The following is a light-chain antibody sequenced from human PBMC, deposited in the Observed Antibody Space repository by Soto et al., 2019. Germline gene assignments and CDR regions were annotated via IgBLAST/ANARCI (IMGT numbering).Light chain of an antibody. CDR3: QHYDSVPCT. J-gene: IGKJ2*02. V-gene: IGKV1-33*01. Sequence: DIQLTQSPSSLSASVGDRVTITCQASQDIKNYLIWYQQKAGEAPNLLIYDASTLGTGVSSRFSGSGSGTELSLTITNLQTEDIATYYCQHYDSVPCTFGQGTRLEIK. CDR2: DAS. CDR1: QDIKNY.